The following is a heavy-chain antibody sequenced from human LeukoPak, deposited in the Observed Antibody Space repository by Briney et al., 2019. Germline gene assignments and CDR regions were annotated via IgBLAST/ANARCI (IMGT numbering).Heavy chain of an antibody. J-gene: IGHJ4*02. D-gene: IGHD3-22*01. Sequence: SETLSLTCTVSGGSISSGNFYWSWICQPPGKGLEWIGYIYYSGSTYYNPSLKSRVTISVDTSKNQFSLKLSSVTAADTAVYYCARGGYYDSSGYYVLDYWGQGTLVTVSS. CDR2: IYYSGST. CDR3: ARGGYYDSSGYYVLDY. CDR1: GGSISSGNFY. V-gene: IGHV4-30-4*01.